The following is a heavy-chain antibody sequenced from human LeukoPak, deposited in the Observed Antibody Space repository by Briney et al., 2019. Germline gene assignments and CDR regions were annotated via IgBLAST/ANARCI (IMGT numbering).Heavy chain of an antibody. CDR3: AKEGLNIATRDFFDS. CDR2: ISWSSSTI. Sequence: GGSLRLSCAASGFSFSSYSMNWVRQAPGKGLEWVSYISWSSSTIHYADSVKGRFTISRDNAKNSLYLQMNSLRAEDTAVYYCAKEGLNIATRDFFDSWGQGTLVTVSS. CDR1: GFSFSSYS. J-gene: IGHJ4*02. D-gene: IGHD6-6*01. V-gene: IGHV3-48*01.